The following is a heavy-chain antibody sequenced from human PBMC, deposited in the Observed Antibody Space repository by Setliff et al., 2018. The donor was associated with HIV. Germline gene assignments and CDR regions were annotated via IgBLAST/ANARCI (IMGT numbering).Heavy chain of an antibody. J-gene: IGHJ4*01. CDR2: ISPDGSEK. CDR3: ASFYGDYGY. CDR1: GFTFRDYW. D-gene: IGHD3-10*01. V-gene: IGHV3-7*05. Sequence: GSLRLSCATSGFTFRDYWMTWVRQAPGGGLQWVASISPDGSEKSLVDSVMGRFTISRDNAKNSLFLQMNNLRDEDTAVYYCASFYGDYGYWGHGTQVTVSS.